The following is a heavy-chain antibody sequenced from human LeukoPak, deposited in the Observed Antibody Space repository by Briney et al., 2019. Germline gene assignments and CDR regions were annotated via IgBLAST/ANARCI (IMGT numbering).Heavy chain of an antibody. CDR3: AREDSSGPNFDY. Sequence: ASVTVSCKASGYTFTSYYMHWVRQAPGQGLEWMSIINPSGGSTSYAQKFQGRVTMTRDTSTSTVYMELSSLRSEDTAVYYCAREDSSGPNFDYWGQGTLVTVSS. V-gene: IGHV1-46*01. J-gene: IGHJ4*02. CDR1: GYTFTSYY. D-gene: IGHD6-25*01. CDR2: INPSGGST.